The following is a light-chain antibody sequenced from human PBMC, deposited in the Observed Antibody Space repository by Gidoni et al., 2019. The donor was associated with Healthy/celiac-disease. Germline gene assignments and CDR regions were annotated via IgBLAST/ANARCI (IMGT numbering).Light chain of an antibody. CDR3: SSYTSSSTYV. CDR1: SSDVGGYNY. J-gene: IGLJ1*01. V-gene: IGLV2-14*01. CDR2: DVS. Sequence: SALTQPASVAGSPGQSITISCTGTSSDVGGYNYVPWYQQHPGKSPKLMIYDVSNRPSGVSTRFSGSKSGNTASLTISALQAEDEADYYCSSYTSSSTYVFGTGTKVTVL.